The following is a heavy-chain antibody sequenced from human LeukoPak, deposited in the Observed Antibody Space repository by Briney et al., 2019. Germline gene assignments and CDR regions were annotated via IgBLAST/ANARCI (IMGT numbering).Heavy chain of an antibody. CDR3: ASGGVVGPSTYWFYDL. V-gene: IGHV3-7*01. CDR1: GFTFSRNW. J-gene: IGHJ2*01. CDR2: IRQDGNEK. Sequence: GGSLRLSCEASGFTFSRNWMTWVRQAPGKGLEWVANIRQDGNEKYYVDSVKGRFTISRDNAKNSLYLQMNSLRAEDTAVYYCASGGVVGPSTYWFYDLWGRGTRVTVSS. D-gene: IGHD1-26*01.